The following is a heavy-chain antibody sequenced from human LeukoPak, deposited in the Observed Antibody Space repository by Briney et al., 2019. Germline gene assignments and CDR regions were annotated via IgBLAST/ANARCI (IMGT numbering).Heavy chain of an antibody. J-gene: IGHJ2*01. CDR1: GFTFSSYS. D-gene: IGHD4-23*01. Sequence: GGFLRLSCAASGFTFSSYSMNWVRQAPGKGLEWVSYISSGSSTIYYADSVKGRFTISRDNAKNSLYLQMNSLRDEDTAVYYCARDNLTPYWYFDLWGRGTLVTVSS. CDR2: ISSGSSTI. V-gene: IGHV3-48*02. CDR3: ARDNLTPYWYFDL.